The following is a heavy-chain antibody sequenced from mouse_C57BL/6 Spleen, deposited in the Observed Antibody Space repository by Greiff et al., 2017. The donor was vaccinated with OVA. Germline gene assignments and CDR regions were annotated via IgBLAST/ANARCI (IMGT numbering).Heavy chain of an antibody. J-gene: IGHJ2*01. Sequence: QVQLQQSGAELVRPGTSVKVSCKASGYAFTNYLIEWVKQRPGQGLEWIGVIYPGSGGTNYNETFKGKATLTADKASSTAYMQLSDLTSRDSAVYFCAREITTVADYWGQGTTLTVSS. CDR1: GYAFTNYL. D-gene: IGHD1-1*01. CDR2: IYPGSGGT. CDR3: AREITTVADY. V-gene: IGHV1-54*01.